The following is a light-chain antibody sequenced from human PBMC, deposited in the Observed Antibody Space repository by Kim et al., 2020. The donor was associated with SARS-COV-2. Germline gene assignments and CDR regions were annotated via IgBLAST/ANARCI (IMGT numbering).Light chain of an antibody. CDR2: GAS. V-gene: IGKV3-20*01. CDR1: QSVSSTY. CDR3: QHYGTSRLST. Sequence: EIVLTQSPGTLSLSPGERATLSCRVSQSVSSTYLAWYQQKPGQAPRLLIYGASTRATGIPDRFTGSGSGTDFTLTISRLEPEDFAVYYCQHYGTSRLSTFGPGTKVEIK. J-gene: IGKJ3*01.